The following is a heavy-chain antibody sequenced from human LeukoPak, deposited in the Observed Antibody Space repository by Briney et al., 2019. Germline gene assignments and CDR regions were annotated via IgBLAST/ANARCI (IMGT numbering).Heavy chain of an antibody. V-gene: IGHV3-7*01. CDR1: GFTFSNYW. Sequence: GGSLRLSCAASGFTFSNYWMSWVRQAPGKGLEWVANIKQDGSEKYYVDSVKGRFTISRDNAKNSLYLQMNSLRAEDTAVYYCARDKVVGASYLDYWGQGTLVTVSS. CDR2: IKQDGSEK. J-gene: IGHJ4*02. D-gene: IGHD1-26*01. CDR3: ARDKVVGASYLDY.